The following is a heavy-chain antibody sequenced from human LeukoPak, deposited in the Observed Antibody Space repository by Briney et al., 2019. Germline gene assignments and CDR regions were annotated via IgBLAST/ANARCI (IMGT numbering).Heavy chain of an antibody. CDR3: ARARKVGASSFDY. V-gene: IGHV3-21*01. J-gene: IGHJ4*02. CDR2: ISSSSYI. Sequence: GGSLRLSCAASRFTFSSYSMNWVRQAPGKGLEWVSSISSSSYIYYADSVKGRFTISRDNAKNSLYLQMNSLRAEDTAVYYCARARKVGASSFDYWGQGTLVTVSS. D-gene: IGHD1-26*01. CDR1: RFTFSSYS.